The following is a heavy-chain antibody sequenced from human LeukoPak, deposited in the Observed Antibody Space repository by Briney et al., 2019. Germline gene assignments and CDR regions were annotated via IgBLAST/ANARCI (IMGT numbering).Heavy chain of an antibody. D-gene: IGHD6-19*01. V-gene: IGHV1-18*01. Sequence: ASVKVSCKASGYTFTSYGITWVRQAPGQGLEWMGWINTYNGNTNYAQKLLGRVTMTTDTSTRTAYMELRSLRSDDTAIYYCARNSHGYSSGWLQFNFGSWGQEPWPPSPQ. CDR2: INTYNGNT. J-gene: IGHJ4*01. CDR1: GYTFTSYG. CDR3: ARNSHGYSSGWLQFNFGS.